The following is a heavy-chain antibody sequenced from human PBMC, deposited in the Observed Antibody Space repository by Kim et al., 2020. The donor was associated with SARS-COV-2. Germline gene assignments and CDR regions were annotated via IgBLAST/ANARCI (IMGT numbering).Heavy chain of an antibody. D-gene: IGHD4-17*01. CDR3: ARRTTVAQWGGSDY. CDR1: GYTFTSYG. V-gene: IGHV1-18*01. J-gene: IGHJ4*02. CDR2: ISAYNGNT. Sequence: ASVKVSCKASGYTFTSYGISWVRQAPGQGLEWMGWISAYNGNTNYAQKLQGRVTMTTDTSTSTAYMELRSLRSDDTAVYYCARRTTVAQWGGSDYWGQGTLVTVSS.